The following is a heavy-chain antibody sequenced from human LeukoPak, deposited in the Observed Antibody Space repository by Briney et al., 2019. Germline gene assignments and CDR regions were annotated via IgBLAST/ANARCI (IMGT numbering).Heavy chain of an antibody. CDR3: ARDSPSPAMVPRGAFDI. D-gene: IGHD5-18*01. Sequence: PSETLSLTCTVSGGSISSSSYYWGWIRQPPGEGLEWIGSIYYSGSTYYNPSLKSRVTISVDTSKNQFSLKLSSVTAADTAVYYCARDSPSPAMVPRGAFDIWGQGTMVTVSS. V-gene: IGHV4-39*07. CDR2: IYYSGST. J-gene: IGHJ3*02. CDR1: GGSISSSSYY.